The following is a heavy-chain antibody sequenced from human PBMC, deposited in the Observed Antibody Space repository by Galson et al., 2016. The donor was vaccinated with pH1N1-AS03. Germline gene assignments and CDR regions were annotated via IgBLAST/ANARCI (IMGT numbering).Heavy chain of an antibody. Sequence: SLRLSCAASGFTSRNYNLNWVRQAPGKGLEWISYITGGSDTIFYADSVRGRFTISRDNAKNSVFLQMNSLRPDDTAVYYCARGYCTGGSCYGQFDHWGQGTLVTVSS. CDR3: ARGYCTGGSCYGQFDH. D-gene: IGHD2-15*01. CDR1: GFTSRNYN. CDR2: ITGGSDTI. V-gene: IGHV3-48*01. J-gene: IGHJ4*02.